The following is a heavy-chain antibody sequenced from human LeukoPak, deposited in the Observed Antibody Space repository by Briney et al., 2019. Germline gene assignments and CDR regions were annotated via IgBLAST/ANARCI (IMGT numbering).Heavy chain of an antibody. Sequence: GASVKVSCKASGYNFDKFGIAWVSQAPGQGLEWMGWINTHNGNTKYAQQYRGRVTMTTDTSTSTVYMELRSLRSDDTAVYFCARDTPQHLKRYDYWGQGTQVTVSS. CDR2: INTHNGNT. CDR1: GYNFDKFG. V-gene: IGHV1-18*01. D-gene: IGHD6-13*01. J-gene: IGHJ4*02. CDR3: ARDTPQHLKRYDY.